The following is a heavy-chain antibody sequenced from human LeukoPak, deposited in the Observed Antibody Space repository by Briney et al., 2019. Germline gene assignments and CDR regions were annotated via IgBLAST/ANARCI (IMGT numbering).Heavy chain of an antibody. Sequence: GGSLRLSCAASGFIFSSYGMHWVRQAPGKGLEWVANIKEDGSEKYYVDSVKGRFTISRDNAKNSLYLQMNSLRAEDTAVYYCCSGYYFDYWGQGTLVTVSS. CDR1: GFIFSSYG. CDR2: IKEDGSEK. CDR3: CSGYYFDY. V-gene: IGHV3-7*01. J-gene: IGHJ4*02. D-gene: IGHD3-10*02.